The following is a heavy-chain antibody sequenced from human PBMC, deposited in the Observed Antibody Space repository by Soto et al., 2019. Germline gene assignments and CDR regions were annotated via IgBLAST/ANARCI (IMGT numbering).Heavy chain of an antibody. CDR1: GASIKNDNYY. CDR3: TRLDYGGSRGYWAHFDY. J-gene: IGHJ4*02. CDR2: IYYSGAT. D-gene: IGHD2-8*02. V-gene: IGHV4-39*01. Sequence: SETLSVTCTVSGASIKNDNYYWGWIRQSPGKGLEWIASIYYSGATYYNPSLRSRVSKSIDKYKKQISLITGTVTAAETAINYCTRLDYGGSRGYWAHFDYWGQGIVDTVSS.